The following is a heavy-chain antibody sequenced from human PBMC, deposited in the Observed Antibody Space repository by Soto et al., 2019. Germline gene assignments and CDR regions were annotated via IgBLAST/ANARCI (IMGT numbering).Heavy chain of an antibody. CDR3: AKDRRAELEAYCYYASSV. Sequence: GASVKVSCKASGGTFSSFTISWVRQAPGQGLEWMGGIIPIYGTANYAQKFQDRVTIIADASTTTAYMEQSRLRSEDTAISYCAKDRRAELEAYCYYASSVCDEGTTVTVAS. D-gene: IGHD1-1*01. J-gene: IGHJ6*04. V-gene: IGHV1-69*13. CDR2: IIPIYGTA. CDR1: GGTFSSFT.